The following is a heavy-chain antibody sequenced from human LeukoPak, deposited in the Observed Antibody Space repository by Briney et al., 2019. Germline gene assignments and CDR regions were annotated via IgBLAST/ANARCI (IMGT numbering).Heavy chain of an antibody. V-gene: IGHV4-38-2*01. CDR3: ARGSYEDHWYSSGRRGYWFDP. D-gene: IGHD6-19*01. Sequence: LRLSCAASGFTFGSYAMSWIRQPPGKGLEWIGSIYYSGSTYYNPSLTSRVTISVDTSKNQFSLKLSSVTAADTAVYYCARGSYEDHWYSSGRRGYWFDPWGQGTLVTVSS. CDR1: GFTFGSYA. CDR2: IYYSGST. J-gene: IGHJ5*02.